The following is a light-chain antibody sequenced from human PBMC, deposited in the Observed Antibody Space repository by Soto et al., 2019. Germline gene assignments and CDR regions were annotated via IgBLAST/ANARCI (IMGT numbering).Light chain of an antibody. CDR3: QQYNSYSLT. CDR1: QSISSW. V-gene: IGKV1-5*01. Sequence: DIQMTQSPSTLSASVGDRVTITCRASQSISSWLAWYQQKSGKAPKVLIYDASRLESGVPSRFSGSGSGTEFTLTISSLQPDDFATYYCQQYNSYSLTFGQGTKVEIK. J-gene: IGKJ1*01. CDR2: DAS.